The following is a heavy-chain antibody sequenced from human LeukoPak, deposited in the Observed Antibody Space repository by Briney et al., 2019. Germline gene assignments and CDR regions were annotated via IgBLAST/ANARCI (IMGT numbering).Heavy chain of an antibody. CDR2: ISNGGVAT. CDR3: AKGIYSSGWSYFDH. V-gene: IGHV3-23*01. Sequence: GGSRRLSCAASGFYFRNYAMTWVRQAPGKGLEWVSGISNGGVATYYADSVKGRFTVSRDNSKNTLYLQMNSLRADDTAIYYCAKGIYSSGWSYFDHWGHGTLVTVSS. CDR1: GFYFRNYA. J-gene: IGHJ4*01. D-gene: IGHD6-19*01.